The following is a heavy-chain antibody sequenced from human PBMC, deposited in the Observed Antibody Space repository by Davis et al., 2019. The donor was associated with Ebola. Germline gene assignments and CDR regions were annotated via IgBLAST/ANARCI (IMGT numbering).Heavy chain of an antibody. CDR3: ARTMIVVASFDY. V-gene: IGHV4-34*01. CDR1: GGSFSGYY. D-gene: IGHD3-22*01. CDR2: INHSGST. Sequence: MPSETLSLTCAVYGGSFSGYYWSWIRQPPGKGLEWIGEINHSGSTNYNPSLKSRVTISVDTSKNQFSLKLSSVTAADTAVYYCARTMIVVASFDYWGQGTLVTVSS. J-gene: IGHJ4*02.